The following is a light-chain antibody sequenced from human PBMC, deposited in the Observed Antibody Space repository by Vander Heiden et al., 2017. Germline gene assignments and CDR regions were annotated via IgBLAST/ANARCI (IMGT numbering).Light chain of an antibody. J-gene: IGKJ4*01. CDR1: QGISSY. V-gene: IGKV1-9*01. Sequence: DIQSTPSPSFLSASVADRVTITCRASQGISSYCAWYQQKPGKAPKLLIYAASTLQRGVPSRFSGSGSGTEFTLPISSLQPEDFATYYCQQLNSYLPLTFGGGTKVEIK. CDR3: QQLNSYLPLT. CDR2: AAS.